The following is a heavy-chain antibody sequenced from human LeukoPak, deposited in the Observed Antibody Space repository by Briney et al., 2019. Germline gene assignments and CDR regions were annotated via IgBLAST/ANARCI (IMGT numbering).Heavy chain of an antibody. CDR3: AREYYDFWSGYHPISRRDAFDI. J-gene: IGHJ3*02. V-gene: IGHV3-48*01. Sequence: PGGSLRLSCAASGFTFSSYSMNWVRQAPGKGLEWVSYISSSSSTIYYADSVKGRFTISRDNAKNSLYLQMNSLRAEDTAVYYCAREYYDFWSGYHPISRRDAFDIWGQGTMVTVSS. D-gene: IGHD3-3*01. CDR2: ISSSSSTI. CDR1: GFTFSSYS.